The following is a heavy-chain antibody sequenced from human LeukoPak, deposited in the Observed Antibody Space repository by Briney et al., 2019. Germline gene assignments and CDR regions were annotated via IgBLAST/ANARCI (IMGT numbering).Heavy chain of an antibody. CDR2: ISWNGGII. CDR1: GFNFDDYA. CDR3: ARDALGSYDY. Sequence: GRSLRLSCAASGFNFDDYAMHWVRQVPGKGLEWVAGISWNGGIIGSADSVKGRFTISRDNAKNSLYLQMNSLRAEDTAVYYCARDALGSYDYWGQGTLVTVSS. D-gene: IGHD3-10*01. J-gene: IGHJ4*02. V-gene: IGHV3-9*01.